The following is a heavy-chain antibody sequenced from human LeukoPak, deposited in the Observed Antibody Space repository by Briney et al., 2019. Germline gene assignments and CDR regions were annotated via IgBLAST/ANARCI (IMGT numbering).Heavy chain of an antibody. CDR3: ARAVMGTLDY. D-gene: IGHD1-1*01. V-gene: IGHV3-21*01. CDR1: GFTFSSYS. J-gene: IGHJ4*02. Sequence: GGSLRLSCAASGFTFSSYSMTWVRQAPGKGLEWVSSISSSSSYIYYADSVKGRFTISRDNAKNTLYLQMNSLRADDTAVYYCARAVMGTLDYWGQGTLVTVSS. CDR2: ISSSSSYI.